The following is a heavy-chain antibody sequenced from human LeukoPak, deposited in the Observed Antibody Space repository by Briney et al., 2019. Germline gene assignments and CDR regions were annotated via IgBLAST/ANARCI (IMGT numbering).Heavy chain of an antibody. CDR3: VRDQFFSFDY. V-gene: IGHV3-48*02. D-gene: IGHD3-3*01. CDR2: ISGTSSLI. J-gene: IGHJ4*02. Sequence: GGSLRLSCAASGFTFSTYSMNWVRQAPGKGLERVSYISGTSSLIYYADSVKGRFTISRDNAKNSLYLQMNSLRDEDTAVYYCVRDQFFSFDYWGQGTLVTVSS. CDR1: GFTFSTYS.